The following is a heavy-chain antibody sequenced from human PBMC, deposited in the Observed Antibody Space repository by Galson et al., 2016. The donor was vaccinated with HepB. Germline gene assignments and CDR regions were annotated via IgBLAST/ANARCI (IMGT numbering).Heavy chain of an antibody. J-gene: IGHJ4*02. Sequence: SLRLSCAASGFNFNLYSMTWLRQAPGKGLEWVSAISRSGDRTKYADSVEGRFSISRDNSKDTTYLHMTGLRVEDTAVYFCAKWGPHHDTGGYYYPRGWGQGTLVTVSS. CDR1: GFNFNLYS. V-gene: IGHV3-23*01. D-gene: IGHD3-22*01. CDR2: ISRSGDRT. CDR3: AKWGPHHDTGGYYYPRG.